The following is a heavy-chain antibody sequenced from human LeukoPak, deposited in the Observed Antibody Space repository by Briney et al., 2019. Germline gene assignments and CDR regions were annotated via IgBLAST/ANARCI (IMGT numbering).Heavy chain of an antibody. CDR1: GGSFSGYY. Sequence: KTSETLSLTCAVYGGSFSGYYWSWIRQPPGKGLERIGEINHSGSTNYNPSLESRVTISVDTSKNQFSLKLSSVTAADTAVYYCARVYSSSWYSSRPSRLDPWGPGTLVTVSS. V-gene: IGHV4-34*01. CDR2: INHSGST. J-gene: IGHJ5*02. CDR3: ARVYSSSWYSSRPSRLDP. D-gene: IGHD6-13*01.